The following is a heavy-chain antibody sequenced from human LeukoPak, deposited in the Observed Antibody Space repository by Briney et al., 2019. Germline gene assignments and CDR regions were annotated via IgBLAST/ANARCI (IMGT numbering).Heavy chain of an antibody. CDR2: ISYDGSNK. CDR3: ARGRWP. J-gene: IGHJ5*02. CDR1: GFTFSSYG. Sequence: GGSLRLSCTASGFTFSSYGMHWVRQAPGKGLEWVAVISYDGSNKYYADSVKGRFTISRDNAKNSLYLQMNSLRAEDTAVYYCARGRWPWGQGTLVTVSS. V-gene: IGHV3-30*03.